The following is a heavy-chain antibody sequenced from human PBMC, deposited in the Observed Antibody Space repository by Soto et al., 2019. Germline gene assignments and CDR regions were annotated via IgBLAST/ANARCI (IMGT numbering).Heavy chain of an antibody. V-gene: IGHV3-23*01. CDR1: GFTFSSYA. CDR2: ISGSGGST. D-gene: IGHD4-17*01. Sequence: EVQLLESGGGLVQPGGSLRLSCAASGFTFSSYAMSWVRQAPGKGLEWVSAISGSGGSTYYADSVKGRFTISRDNSKNTLYLQMNSLRAEDTDVYYCAKQRLRGYYYFDYWGQGTMVTVSS. CDR3: AKQRLRGYYYFDY. J-gene: IGHJ4*02.